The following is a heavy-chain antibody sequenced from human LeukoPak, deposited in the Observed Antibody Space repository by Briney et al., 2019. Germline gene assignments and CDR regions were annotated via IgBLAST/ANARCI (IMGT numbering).Heavy chain of an antibody. Sequence: ASVKVSCKASGYTFTSYGISWVRQAPGQGLEGMGWISAYNGNTNYAQKLQGRVTMTTDTSTSTAYMQLRSLRSDDTAVYYCARSPDILTGENFYYWGQGTLVTVSS. CDR2: ISAYNGNT. J-gene: IGHJ4*02. V-gene: IGHV1-18*01. CDR1: GYTFTSYG. CDR3: ARSPDILTGENFYY. D-gene: IGHD3-9*01.